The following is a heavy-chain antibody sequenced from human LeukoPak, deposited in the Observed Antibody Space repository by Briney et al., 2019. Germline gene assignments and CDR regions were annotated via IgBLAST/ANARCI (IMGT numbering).Heavy chain of an antibody. D-gene: IGHD1-26*01. V-gene: IGHV5-51*01. J-gene: IGHJ4*02. CDR2: IYPGDSDT. Sequence: GESLKISCKWSGYSFTSYWIGWVRQMPGKGLEWMGIIYPGDSDTRYSPSFQGQVTISADKSISTAYLQWSSLKASDTSMYYCARQGGSYRWYFDYWGQGTLVTVSS. CDR1: GYSFTSYW. CDR3: ARQGGSYRWYFDY.